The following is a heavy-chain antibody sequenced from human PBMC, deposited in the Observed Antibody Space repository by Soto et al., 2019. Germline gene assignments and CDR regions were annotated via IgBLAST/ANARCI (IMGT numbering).Heavy chain of an antibody. CDR3: VRDGEIEDWNFDY. Sequence: QVQLVESGGGVVQPGRSLRLSCATSGFTFSEQGIHWVRQAPGKGLEWVAFMWPDGSGEVYVDSVRGRFTISRDNAKSTIFLQMDSLRAEDTAVYYCVRDGEIEDWNFDYWGPGTLVTVSS. CDR1: GFTFSEQG. D-gene: IGHD1-1*01. V-gene: IGHV3-33*01. J-gene: IGHJ4*02. CDR2: MWPDGSGE.